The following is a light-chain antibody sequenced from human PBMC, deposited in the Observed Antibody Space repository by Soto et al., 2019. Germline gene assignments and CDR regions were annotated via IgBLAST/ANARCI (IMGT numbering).Light chain of an antibody. J-gene: IGKJ5*01. V-gene: IGKV3-11*01. CDR3: QQRNNWPPIT. CDR2: DAS. Sequence: ELVLSQSAATLSVSAGERATLSWRASQSFSSNLAWYQQKPGQAPRLLIYDASTRATGIPARFSGSGSETDFTPTITSLEPEDFAVYYCQQRNNWPPITFGQGTRLEIK. CDR1: QSFSSN.